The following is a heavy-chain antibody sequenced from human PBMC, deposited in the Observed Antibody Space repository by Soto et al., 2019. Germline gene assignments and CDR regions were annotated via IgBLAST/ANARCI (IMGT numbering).Heavy chain of an antibody. J-gene: IGHJ6*02. V-gene: IGHV4-39*01. CDR2: IYYSGST. Sequence: QLQLQESGPGLVKPSETLSLTCTVSGGSISSSRSYWGWILQPPGKALGWIGSIYYSGSTYYNPSLKSRVNRSVNPSKDPFSLTLGSVPAADSAVYYCARYTRTTARDVWGQGTTVTVSS. CDR1: GGSISSSRSY. CDR3: ARYTRTTARDV.